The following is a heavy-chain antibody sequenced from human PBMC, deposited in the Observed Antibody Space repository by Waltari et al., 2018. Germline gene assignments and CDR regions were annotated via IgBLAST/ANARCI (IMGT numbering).Heavy chain of an antibody. D-gene: IGHD1-26*01. J-gene: IGHJ3*01. Sequence: QVPLVQSGAEVKEAGSAVKVYCKASGGTFSSSTITWVRQAPGQGLDWMGRIIPILGLTYYAQSFQGRVTISADESTSTVYMDLRSMRFEDSAVYYCATSHSGTYYDAIAVWGQGTKVTVS. V-gene: IGHV1-69*02. CDR2: IIPILGLT. CDR1: GGTFSSST. CDR3: ATSHSGTYYDAIAV.